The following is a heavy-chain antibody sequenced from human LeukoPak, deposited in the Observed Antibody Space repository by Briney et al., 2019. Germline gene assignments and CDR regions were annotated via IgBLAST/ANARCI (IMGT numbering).Heavy chain of an antibody. J-gene: IGHJ4*02. CDR3: ARVRYSGYDYFDY. V-gene: IGHV3-7*01. D-gene: IGHD5-12*01. Sequence: GGSLRLSCAASGFTFDTYWMSWVRQAPGKGLEWVANTKYDGSEKYYVDSMKDRFTISRDNGMESLYLQMNSLRAEDTAVYYCARVRYSGYDYFDYWGQGTLVTVSS. CDR1: GFTFDTYW. CDR2: TKYDGSEK.